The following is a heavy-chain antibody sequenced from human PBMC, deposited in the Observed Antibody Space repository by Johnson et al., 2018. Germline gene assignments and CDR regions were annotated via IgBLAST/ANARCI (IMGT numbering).Heavy chain of an antibody. D-gene: IGHD3-22*01. Sequence: VQLVESGAEVQKPGASVKVSCKASGYTFTSYYMHWVQQAPGQGLEWMGIINPSGGSTSYAQKFQGRVTMTRDTSTSTVYMELSSLRSEDTAVYYCARDYRYYDSSGYYRAFDIWGQGTMVTVSS. CDR2: INPSGGST. J-gene: IGHJ3*02. V-gene: IGHV1-46*01. CDR3: ARDYRYYDSSGYYRAFDI. CDR1: GYTFTSYY.